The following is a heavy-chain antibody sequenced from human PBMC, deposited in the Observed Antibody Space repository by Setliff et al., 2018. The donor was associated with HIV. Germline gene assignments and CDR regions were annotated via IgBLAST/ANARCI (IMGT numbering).Heavy chain of an antibody. Sequence: PGESLKISCAASGFTFNSYWMSWVRQAPGKGLEWVANIKRDGSEKDYADSVKGRFTISRDNAENSVHLQMNSLRAEDTAAYYCARDRDRQFNWYLDLWGRGTLVTVSS. CDR3: ARDRDRQFNWYLDL. V-gene: IGHV3-7*01. CDR2: IKRDGSEK. CDR1: GFTFNSYW. J-gene: IGHJ2*01.